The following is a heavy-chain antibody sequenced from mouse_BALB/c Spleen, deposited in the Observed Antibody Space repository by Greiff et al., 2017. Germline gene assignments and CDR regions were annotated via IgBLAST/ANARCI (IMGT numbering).Heavy chain of an antibody. V-gene: IGHV1-7*01. Sequence: QVQLKQSGAELAKPGASVKMSCKASGYTFTSYWMHWVKQRPGQGLEWIGYINPSTGYTEYNQKFKDKATLTADKSSSTAYMQLSSLTSEDSAVYYCARGGYYGAAFDYWGQGTLVTVSA. CDR3: ARGGYYGAAFDY. CDR1: GYTFTSYW. CDR2: INPSTGYT. D-gene: IGHD1-1*01. J-gene: IGHJ3*01.